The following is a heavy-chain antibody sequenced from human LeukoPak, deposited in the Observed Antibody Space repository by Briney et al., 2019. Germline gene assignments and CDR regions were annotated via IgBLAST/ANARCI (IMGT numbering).Heavy chain of an antibody. J-gene: IGHJ5*02. CDR1: EFTFSSYS. V-gene: IGHV3-48*04. CDR3: ARTPSVSAGHWFDP. Sequence: GGSLRLSCAASEFTFSSYSMNWVRQTPRKGLEWVSYISTDSLTIYYANSVEGRFTISRDNAKHSLYLQMNSLRAEDTAVYYCARTPSVSAGHWFDPWGQGTLVTVSS. CDR2: ISTDSLTI. D-gene: IGHD2-15*01.